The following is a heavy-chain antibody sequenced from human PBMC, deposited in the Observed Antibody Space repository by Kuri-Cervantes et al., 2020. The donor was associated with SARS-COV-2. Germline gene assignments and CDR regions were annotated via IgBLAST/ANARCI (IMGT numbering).Heavy chain of an antibody. J-gene: IGHJ4*02. Sequence: GESLKTSCAASGFTFSSYWMSWVRQAPGKGLEWVGFVRRDGSNYYYADSVKGRFTISRDNSKNSLYLEMNSLRPEDTAVYYCAKVETASLDYWGQGTLVTVSS. CDR2: VRRDGSNY. V-gene: IGHV3-30*02. D-gene: IGHD3-3*01. CDR3: AKVETASLDY. CDR1: GFTFSSYW.